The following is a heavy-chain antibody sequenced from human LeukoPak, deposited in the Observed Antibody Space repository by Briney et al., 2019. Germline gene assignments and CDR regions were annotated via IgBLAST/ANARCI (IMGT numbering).Heavy chain of an antibody. CDR2: IIPIFGTA. CDR1: GGTFSSYA. CDR3: ARGLAPYGDYGGY. Sequence: GASVKVSCKASGGTFSSYAISWVRQAPGQGLEWMGGIIPIFGTANYAQKFQGRVTITRNTSISTAYMELSSLRSEDTAVYYCARGLAPYGDYGGYWGQGTLVTVSS. D-gene: IGHD4-17*01. J-gene: IGHJ4*02. V-gene: IGHV1-69*05.